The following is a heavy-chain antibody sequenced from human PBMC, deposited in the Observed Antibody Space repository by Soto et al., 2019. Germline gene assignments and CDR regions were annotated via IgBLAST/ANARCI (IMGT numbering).Heavy chain of an antibody. CDR1: VDIVSSSSAA. J-gene: IGHJ6*02. Sequence: PSQTLSLTCAISVDIVSSSSAAGNCIRQSPSRGLEWLGRTYYRSKWYNDYAVSVQSRITIKPDTSKNQFSLQLNSVTPEDAAVYYCAREVAARYYYYYGMDVWGQGTTVTVSS. V-gene: IGHV6-1*01. CDR3: AREVAARYYYYYGMDV. D-gene: IGHD6-6*01. CDR2: TYYRSKWYN.